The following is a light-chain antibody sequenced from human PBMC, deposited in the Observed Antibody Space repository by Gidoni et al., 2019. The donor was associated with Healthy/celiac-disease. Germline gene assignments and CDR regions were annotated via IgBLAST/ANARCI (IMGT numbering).Light chain of an antibody. CDR1: SSDVGGYIY. V-gene: IGLV2-14*01. CDR2: EVS. Sequence: QSAMTQPASVSGSPGQSITISCNGTSSDVGGYIYVSWYQQHPGKAPKLMIYEVSNRPSGVSNRFSGSKSGNTASLTISGLQAEDEADYYCSSYTSISTLVFGGGTKLTVL. CDR3: SSYTSISTLV. J-gene: IGLJ3*02.